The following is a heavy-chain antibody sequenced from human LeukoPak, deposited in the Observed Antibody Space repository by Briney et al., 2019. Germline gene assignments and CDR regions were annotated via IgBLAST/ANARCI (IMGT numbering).Heavy chain of an antibody. CDR2: ISGRGAGT. Sequence: GGSLRLSCAASGFTFSSYAMSWVRQAPEKGLEWVSTISGRGAGTYYADSVKGRFTISRDNSKNTLYLQMNSLRVEDTAVYYCAKGFYGELLFDYWGQGTLVTVSS. CDR1: GFTFSSYA. D-gene: IGHD3-10*01. J-gene: IGHJ4*02. V-gene: IGHV3-23*01. CDR3: AKGFYGELLFDY.